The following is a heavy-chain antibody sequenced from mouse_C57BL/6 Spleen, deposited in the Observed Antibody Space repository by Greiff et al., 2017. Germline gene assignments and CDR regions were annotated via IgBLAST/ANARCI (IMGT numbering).Heavy chain of an antibody. V-gene: IGHV2-6*03. CDR3: ARPFYYYGSEFAY. CDR1: GFSLTSYG. Sequence: VMLKESGPGLVAPSQSLSITCTVSGFSLTSYGVHWVRQPPGKGLEWLVVIWSDGSTTYNSALKSRLSISKDNSKSQVFLKMNSLQTDDTAMYYCARPFYYYGSEFAYWGQGTLVTVSA. D-gene: IGHD1-1*01. J-gene: IGHJ3*01. CDR2: IWSDGST.